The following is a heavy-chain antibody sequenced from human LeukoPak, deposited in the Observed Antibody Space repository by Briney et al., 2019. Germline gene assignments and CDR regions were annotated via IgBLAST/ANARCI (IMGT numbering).Heavy chain of an antibody. CDR3: ARVGWGTGSGAFDI. D-gene: IGHD1-1*01. CDR1: GYTFTGYY. J-gene: IGHJ3*02. V-gene: IGHV1-2*02. Sequence: ASVKVSCKASGYTFTGYYMHWVRQAPGQGLEWMGWINPNSGGTNYAQKFQGRVTMTRDTSISTAYMELSSLRSEGTAVYYCARVGWGTGSGAFDIWGQGTMVTVSS. CDR2: INPNSGGT.